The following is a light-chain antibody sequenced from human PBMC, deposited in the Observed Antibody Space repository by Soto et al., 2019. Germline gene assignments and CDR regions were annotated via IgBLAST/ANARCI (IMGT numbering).Light chain of an antibody. CDR3: QQRSNWPPRVT. V-gene: IGKV3-11*01. J-gene: IGKJ5*01. CDR1: ESVSNN. CDR2: GAS. Sequence: EIVMTQSPATLSLSPGERATLSCRASESVSNNLAWYQQKAGQAPRLLIYGASTRATGIPARFSGSGSGTDFTLTISSLEPEDFAVYYCQQRSNWPPRVTFGQGTRLEI.